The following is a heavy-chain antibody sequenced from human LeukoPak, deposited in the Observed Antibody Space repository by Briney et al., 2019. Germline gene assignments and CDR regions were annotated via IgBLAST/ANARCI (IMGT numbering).Heavy chain of an antibody. Sequence: GASVKVSCKASGYTFTSYDINWVRQATGQGLEWMGWMNPNSGNTGYAQKFQGRVTMNRNTSISTAYMELSSLRSEDTAVYYCARGYSSGWYFSWFDPWGQGTLVTVSS. CDR1: GYTFTSYD. D-gene: IGHD6-19*01. J-gene: IGHJ5*02. CDR3: ARGYSSGWYFSWFDP. CDR2: MNPNSGNT. V-gene: IGHV1-8*01.